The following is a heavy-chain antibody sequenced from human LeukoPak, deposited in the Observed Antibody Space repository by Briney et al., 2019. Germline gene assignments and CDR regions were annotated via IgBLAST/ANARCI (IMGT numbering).Heavy chain of an antibody. Sequence: ASVKVSCKASGYTFTSYDINWVRQATGQGLERMGWMNPNSGNTGYAQKFQGRVTMTRNTSISTAYMELSSLRSEDTAVYYCARSLPGIAAAVNYWGQGTLVTVSS. J-gene: IGHJ4*02. CDR2: MNPNSGNT. CDR3: ARSLPGIAAAVNY. D-gene: IGHD6-13*01. V-gene: IGHV1-8*02. CDR1: GYTFTSYD.